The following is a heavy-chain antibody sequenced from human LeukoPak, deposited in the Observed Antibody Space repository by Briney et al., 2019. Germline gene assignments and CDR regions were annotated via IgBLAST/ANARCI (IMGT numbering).Heavy chain of an antibody. V-gene: IGHV5-51*01. CDR3: ARRNYDILTYYYGMDV. D-gene: IGHD3-9*01. CDR1: GYSFTSYW. CDR2: IYPGDSDT. Sequence: GESLKISCKGSGYSFTSYWIGWVRQMPGKGLEWMGIIYPGDSDTRYSPSFQGQVTISADKSISTAYLQWSSLKASDTAMYYCARRNYDILTYYYGMDVWGQGTTATVSS. J-gene: IGHJ6*02.